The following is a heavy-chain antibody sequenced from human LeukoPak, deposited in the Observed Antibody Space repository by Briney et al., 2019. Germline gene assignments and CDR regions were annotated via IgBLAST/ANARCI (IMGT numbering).Heavy chain of an antibody. CDR2: IIPIFGTA. CDR1: GGTFSSYA. J-gene: IGHJ4*02. CDR3: ARDLNYDILTGYSNDY. V-gene: IGHV1-69*06. D-gene: IGHD3-9*01. Sequence: ASVKVSCKASGGTFSSYAISWVRQAPGQGLGWMGGIIPIFGTANYAQKFQGRVTITADKSTSTAYMELSSLRSEDTAVYYCARDLNYDILTGYSNDYWGQGTLVTVSS.